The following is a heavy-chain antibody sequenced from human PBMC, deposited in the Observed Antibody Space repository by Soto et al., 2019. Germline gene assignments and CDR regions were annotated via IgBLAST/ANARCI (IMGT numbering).Heavy chain of an antibody. V-gene: IGHV3-9*01. CDR3: ARSWSGSTSGRVDV. J-gene: IGHJ6*02. D-gene: IGHD3-3*01. CDR1: VFTFDYHV. Sequence: HPGGSLRLCSVASVFTFDYHVMHWVRQVPGKGLEWVGHITWDGYSIGYGGSVRGRFTISRDNAKDTLYLQMNSLRPEDTALYYCARSWSGSTSGRVDVWGQGTTVTVSS. CDR2: ITWDGYSI.